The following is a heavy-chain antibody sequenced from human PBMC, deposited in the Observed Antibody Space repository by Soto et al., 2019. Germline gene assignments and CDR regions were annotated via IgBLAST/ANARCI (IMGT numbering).Heavy chain of an antibody. D-gene: IGHD2-21*02. CDR2: INAGNGNT. CDR1: GYTFTSYA. Sequence: GASVKVSCKASGYTFTSYALRLVRQAPGQRLEWMGWINAGNGNTKYSQKFQGRVTITRDTSASTAYMELSSLRSEDTAVYYCARSIVVVTALDYWGQGTLVTVSS. CDR3: ARSIVVVTALDY. J-gene: IGHJ4*02. V-gene: IGHV1-3*01.